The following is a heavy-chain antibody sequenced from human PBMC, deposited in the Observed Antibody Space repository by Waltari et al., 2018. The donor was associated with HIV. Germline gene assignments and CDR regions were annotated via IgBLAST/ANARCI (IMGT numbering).Heavy chain of an antibody. CDR1: GGSIASSDSF. J-gene: IGHJ1*01. D-gene: IGHD6-19*01. CDR2: ALYTRRPGVFTGQF. Sequence: QVQLQESGPGFVKPSETLSLICNVSGGSIASSDSFWGWIRQSPEMNLEWVGSALYTRRPGVFTGQFFAKSSLKIRVALSVDTSKNQVSRRLTSVTAADTGLYYCVRHAAEFRPDFGWILAGVFEPWGLGTQVIVS. CDR3: VRHAAEFRPDFGWILAGVFEP. V-gene: IGHV4-39*01.